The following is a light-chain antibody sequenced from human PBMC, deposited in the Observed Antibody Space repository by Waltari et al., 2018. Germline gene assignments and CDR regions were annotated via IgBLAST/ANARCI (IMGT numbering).Light chain of an antibody. J-gene: IGKJ1*01. V-gene: IGKV3-15*01. CDR3: QQYNDWPRT. CDR2: GAS. CDR1: QRVSSN. Sequence: EIVMTQSPATLSVSPGERATLSCRASQRVSSNLAWYQQKPGQSPRLLIYGASTRATGIAARFSGSVSGTEFTLTSSSLQFEDFALYYCQQYNDWPRTFGQGTKVEV.